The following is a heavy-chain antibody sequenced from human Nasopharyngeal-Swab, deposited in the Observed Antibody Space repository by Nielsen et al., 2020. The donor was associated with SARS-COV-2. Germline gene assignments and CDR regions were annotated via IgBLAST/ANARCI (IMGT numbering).Heavy chain of an antibody. CDR3: ARGGGYSYGAIDY. CDR2: MKPSGIT. V-gene: IGHV4-34*01. J-gene: IGHJ4*02. D-gene: IGHD5-18*01. CDR1: GASVSAYH. Sequence: GSLRLSCAVYGASVSAYHWSWIRQPPGKGLEWIGEMKPSGITNYNPSLKSRVTISVDTSKNQFSLKLSSVTAADTAVYYCARGGGYSYGAIDYWGQGTLVTVSS.